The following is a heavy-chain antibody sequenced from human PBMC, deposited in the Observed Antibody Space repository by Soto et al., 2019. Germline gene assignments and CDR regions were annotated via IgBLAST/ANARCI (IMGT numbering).Heavy chain of an antibody. CDR1: GYTFTSYG. CDR2: ISAYNGNT. Sequence: QVQLVQSGAEVKKPGASVKVSCKASGYTFTSYGISWVRQAPGQGLAWMGWISAYNGNTNYAQKLQGRVTMTTDTSTSTAYMELRSLRSDDTAVYYCARGRPGPGSSGWYGYFDCWGQGTLVTVSS. J-gene: IGHJ4*02. V-gene: IGHV1-18*04. D-gene: IGHD6-19*01. CDR3: ARGRPGPGSSGWYGYFDC.